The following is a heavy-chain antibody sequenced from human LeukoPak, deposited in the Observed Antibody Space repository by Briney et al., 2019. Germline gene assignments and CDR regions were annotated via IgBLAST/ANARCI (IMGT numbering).Heavy chain of an antibody. Sequence: GGSLRLSCAASGFIVSNNYMSWVRQAPGKGLEWVSVIYRGGSTNYADSVKGRFTISRDNSKNTLYLQMNSLRAEDTAVYYCAKDRLSYSSSEYYFDYWGQGTLVTVSS. CDR3: AKDRLSYSSSEYYFDY. V-gene: IGHV3-53*01. CDR1: GFIVSNNY. CDR2: IYRGGST. D-gene: IGHD6-13*01. J-gene: IGHJ4*02.